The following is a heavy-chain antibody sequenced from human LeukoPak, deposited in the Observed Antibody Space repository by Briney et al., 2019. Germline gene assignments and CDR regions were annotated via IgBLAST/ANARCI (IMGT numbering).Heavy chain of an antibody. V-gene: IGHV3-64D*06. CDR3: VRGALFLWFGEGWYGMDV. D-gene: IGHD3-10*01. CDR2: ISGNGGST. J-gene: IGHJ6*02. CDR1: GFTFSDSV. Sequence: GGSLRLSCVGSGFTFSDSVMHWVRQAPGKGLEHVSVISGNGGSTYYADSVKGRFTISRDTSKNTLYLQMSSLRLEDSAVYYCVRGALFLWFGEGWYGMDVWGQGTTVTVSS.